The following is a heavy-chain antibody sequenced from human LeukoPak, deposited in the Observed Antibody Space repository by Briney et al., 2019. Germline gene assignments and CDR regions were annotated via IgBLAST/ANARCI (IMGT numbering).Heavy chain of an antibody. CDR2: INHSGST. V-gene: IGHV4-34*01. CDR1: GGSFSGYY. J-gene: IGHJ5*02. D-gene: IGHD5-18*01. CDR3: ARGLQLWLRNYWFDP. Sequence: SETLSLTCAVYGGSFSGYYWSWIRQPPGKGLEWIGEINHSGSTNYNPSLKSRVTISVDTSKNQFSLKLSSVTAADTAVYYCARGLQLWLRNYWFDPWGQGTLVTVSS.